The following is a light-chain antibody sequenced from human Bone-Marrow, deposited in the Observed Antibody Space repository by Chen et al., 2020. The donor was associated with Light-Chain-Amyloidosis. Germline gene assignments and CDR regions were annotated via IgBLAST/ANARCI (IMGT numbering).Light chain of an antibody. CDR3: SSYTITNTLV. CDR1: SSDVGGDNH. J-gene: IGLJ1*01. Sequence: QSPLTQPASVSGSPVQPMTISCTGTSSDVGGDNHVSWYQQHPDKAPKLMIYEVTNRPSWVPDRFSGSKSDNTASLTISGLQTEDEADYFCSSYTITNTLVFGSGTRVTVL. V-gene: IGLV2-14*01. CDR2: EVT.